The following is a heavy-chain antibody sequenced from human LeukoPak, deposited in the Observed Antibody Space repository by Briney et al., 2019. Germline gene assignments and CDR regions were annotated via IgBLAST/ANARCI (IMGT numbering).Heavy chain of an antibody. CDR1: GFTFDDYA. Sequence: PGRSLRLSCAASGFTFDDYAMHWVRQAPGKGLEWVSGISWNSGSIGYADSVKGRFTISRDNAKNSLYLQMNSLRAEDTALYYCAKDYYGSGSQWGQGTLVTVSS. J-gene: IGHJ4*02. CDR2: ISWNSGSI. V-gene: IGHV3-9*01. CDR3: AKDYYGSGSQ. D-gene: IGHD3-10*01.